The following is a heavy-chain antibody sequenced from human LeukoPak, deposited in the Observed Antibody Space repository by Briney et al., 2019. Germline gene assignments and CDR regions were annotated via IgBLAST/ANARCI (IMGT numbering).Heavy chain of an antibody. CDR1: GFTVSSNY. J-gene: IGHJ2*01. CDR3: ARDFMTTVTTDAYWYFDL. Sequence: GGSLRLSCAASGFTVSSNYMSWVRQAPGKGLEWVSVIYSGGSTYYADSVKGGFTISRDNSKNTLYLQMNSLRAEDTAVYYCARDFMTTVTTDAYWYFDLWGRGTLVTVSS. D-gene: IGHD4-17*01. CDR2: IYSGGST. V-gene: IGHV3-66*01.